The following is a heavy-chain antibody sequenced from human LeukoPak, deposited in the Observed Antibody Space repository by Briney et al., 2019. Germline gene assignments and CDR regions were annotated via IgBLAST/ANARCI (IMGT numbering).Heavy chain of an antibody. D-gene: IGHD3-22*01. CDR3: ARVSPGYDSSGLDAFDI. CDR2: IYTSGST. Sequence: SETLSLTCTVSGGSISSYYWSWIRQPAGKGLEWIGRIYTSGSTTSNTSLKSRVTMSVDTSKNQFSLKLSSVTAADTAVYYCARVSPGYDSSGLDAFDIWGQGTMVTVSS. CDR1: GGSISSYY. J-gene: IGHJ3*02. V-gene: IGHV4-4*07.